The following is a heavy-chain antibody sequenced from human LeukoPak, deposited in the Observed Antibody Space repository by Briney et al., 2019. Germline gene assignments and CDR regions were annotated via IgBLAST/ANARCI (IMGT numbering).Heavy chain of an antibody. Sequence: SGTLSLTCTVSGGSISSGGYYWSWIRQHPGKGLEWIGYIYYSGSTYYNPSLKSRVTISVDTSKNQFSLKLSSVTAADTAVYYCARVSPLGRDYGMDVWGQGTTVTVSS. CDR1: GGSISSGGYY. D-gene: IGHD3-10*01. CDR3: ARVSPLGRDYGMDV. J-gene: IGHJ6*02. CDR2: IYYSGST. V-gene: IGHV4-31*03.